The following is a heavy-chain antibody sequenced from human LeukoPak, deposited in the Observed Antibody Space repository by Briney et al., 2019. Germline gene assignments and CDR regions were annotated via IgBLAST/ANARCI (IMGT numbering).Heavy chain of an antibody. CDR3: ARDFIEWEFNAFDI. J-gene: IGHJ3*02. CDR2: INWNGGST. V-gene: IGHV3-20*04. CDR1: GFTFDDYG. D-gene: IGHD1-26*01. Sequence: GGSLRLSCAASGFTFDDYGMSWVRQAPGKGLEWVSGINWNGGSTGYADSVKGRFTISRDNAKNSLYLQMNSLRAEDTALYYCARDFIEWEFNAFDIWGQGTMVTVSS.